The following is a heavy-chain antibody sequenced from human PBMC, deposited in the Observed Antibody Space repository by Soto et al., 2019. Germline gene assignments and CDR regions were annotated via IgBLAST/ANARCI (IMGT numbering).Heavy chain of an antibody. CDR2: IIYSGDI. Sequence: SETLSLTCNVSGASISSYNYWGWFRQPPGKGLEWIGSIIYSGDIMYNPSLQSRLTLFVDTSKNQFSLKLSSVTAADTAVYYWVRDGVSSTEYTWNYGTYFDYWGQGALVTVSS. CDR3: VRDGVSSTEYTWNYGTYFDY. V-gene: IGHV4-39*02. J-gene: IGHJ4*02. CDR1: GASISSYNY. D-gene: IGHD1-7*01.